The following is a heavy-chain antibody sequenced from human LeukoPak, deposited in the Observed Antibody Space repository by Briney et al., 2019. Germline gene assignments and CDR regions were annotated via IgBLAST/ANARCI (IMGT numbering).Heavy chain of an antibody. CDR2: MKQDGSEK. J-gene: IGHJ4*02. Sequence: PGGSLRLSCAASGFSFSTYWMTWVRQAPGKGVEWVANMKQDGSEKNYVDSVKGRFTISRDNSRTTLYLQMNSLRAEDTAVYYCAKAPPNCNTVSCYADYWGQGTLVTVSS. CDR3: AKAPPNCNTVSCYADY. V-gene: IGHV3-7*02. D-gene: IGHD2-2*01. CDR1: GFSFSTYW.